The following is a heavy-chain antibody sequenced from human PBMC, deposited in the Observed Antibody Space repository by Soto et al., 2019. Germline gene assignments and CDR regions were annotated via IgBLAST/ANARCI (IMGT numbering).Heavy chain of an antibody. Sequence: EEQLLESGGGLVRPGGSLRLSCAASAFTFRSYAMSWVRQAPGKGLEWVSAITASADTTYYADSVKGRFTISRDNSKKTLYLLMNSLRAEDTAVYYCAKVRPLRDCTSTSCLGAFYIWGQGTMVTVS. CDR3: AKVRPLRDCTSTSCLGAFYI. J-gene: IGHJ3*02. CDR2: ITASADTT. CDR1: AFTFRSYA. D-gene: IGHD2-2*01. V-gene: IGHV3-23*01.